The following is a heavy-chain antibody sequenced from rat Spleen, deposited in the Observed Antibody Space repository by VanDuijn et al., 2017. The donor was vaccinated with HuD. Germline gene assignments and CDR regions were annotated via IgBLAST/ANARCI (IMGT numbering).Heavy chain of an antibody. CDR3: ARSQNYVMDA. CDR1: GFTFSDYN. Sequence: EVQLVESGGGLVQPGRSLKLSCAAAGFTFSDYNMAWVRQAPKQGLEWVATIFYDGNRAYYRDSVKGRFTDSKDNAKNTGYLQMNNLRSEDTAMYYCARSQNYVMDAWGQGASVTVSS. CDR2: IFYDGNRA. J-gene: IGHJ4*01. V-gene: IGHV5-7*01.